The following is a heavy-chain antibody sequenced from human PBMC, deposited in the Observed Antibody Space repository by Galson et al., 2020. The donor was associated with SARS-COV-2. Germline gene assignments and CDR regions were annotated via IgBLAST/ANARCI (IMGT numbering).Heavy chain of an antibody. V-gene: IGHV1-58*01. J-gene: IGHJ3*01. Sequence: SVKVSCKASGFTFFSSTVQWVRQARGQGLAWIGWIVVGSGNTNHAQKFQERVTITSDMSTYTAYMELSSLSPDDTAVYYCAAATYFYDSSGLDAFDVWGHGTMVTVSS. CDR2: IVVGSGNT. CDR1: GFTFFSST. D-gene: IGHD3-22*01. CDR3: AAATYFYDSSGLDAFDV.